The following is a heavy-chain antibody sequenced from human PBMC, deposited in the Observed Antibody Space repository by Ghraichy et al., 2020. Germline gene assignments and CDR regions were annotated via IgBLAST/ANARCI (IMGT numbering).Heavy chain of an antibody. CDR1: GFTFSSYA. CDR2: ISGSGGST. Sequence: GESLNISCAASGFTFSSYAMSWVRQAPGKGLEWVSAISGSGGSTYYADSVKGRFTISRDNSKNTLYLQMNSLRAEDTAVYYCAKGYGDFTFDYWGQGTLVTVSS. D-gene: IGHD4-17*01. J-gene: IGHJ4*02. CDR3: AKGYGDFTFDY. V-gene: IGHV3-23*01.